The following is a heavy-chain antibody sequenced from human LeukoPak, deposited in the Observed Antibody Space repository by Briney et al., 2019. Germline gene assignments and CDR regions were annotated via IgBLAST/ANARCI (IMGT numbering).Heavy chain of an antibody. CDR2: IRYDGSNK. J-gene: IGHJ4*02. Sequence: GGSLRLSCAASGFTFSSYGMYWVRQAPGKGLEWVAFIRYDGSNKYYADSVKGRFTISRDNSKNTLYLQMNSLRVEDTAVYYCAKDRGYYFGYWGQGTLVTVSS. CDR1: GFTFSSYG. V-gene: IGHV3-30*02. D-gene: IGHD3-10*01. CDR3: AKDRGYYFGY.